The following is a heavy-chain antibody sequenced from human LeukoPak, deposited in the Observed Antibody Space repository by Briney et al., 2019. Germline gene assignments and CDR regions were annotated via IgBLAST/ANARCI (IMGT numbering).Heavy chain of an antibody. J-gene: IGHJ3*02. CDR2: IKQDGSEK. V-gene: IGHV3-7*01. CDR3: ARGRITMVRGVIRVGAFDI. Sequence: GGSLRLSCAASGFTFSSYWMSWVRQAPGKGLEWVANIKQDGSEKYYVDSVKGRFTISRDNAKNSLYLQMNSLRAEDTAVYYCARGRITMVRGVIRVGAFDIWGQGTMVTVSS. D-gene: IGHD3-10*01. CDR1: GFTFSSYW.